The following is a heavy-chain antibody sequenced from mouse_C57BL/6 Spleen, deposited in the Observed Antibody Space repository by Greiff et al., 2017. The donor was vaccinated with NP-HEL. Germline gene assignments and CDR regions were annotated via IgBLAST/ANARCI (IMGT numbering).Heavy chain of an antibody. CDR3: ARCCITTERGFAY. CDR2: IYPGSGST. CDR1: GYTFTSYW. D-gene: IGHD1-1*01. J-gene: IGHJ3*01. V-gene: IGHV1-55*01. Sequence: QVQLQQPGAELVKPGASVKMSCKASGYTFTSYWITWVKQRPGQGLEWIGDIYPGSGSTNYNEKFKSKATLTVDTSSSTAYMQLSSLTSEDSAVYYCARCCITTERGFAYWGQGTLVTVSA.